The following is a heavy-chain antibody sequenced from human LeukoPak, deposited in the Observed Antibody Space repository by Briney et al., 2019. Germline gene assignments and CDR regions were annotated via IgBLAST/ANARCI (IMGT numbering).Heavy chain of an antibody. CDR2: IYHSGST. J-gene: IGHJ4*02. D-gene: IGHD3-22*01. CDR3: ARAESDSSGYEPDY. CDR1: GGSISSSNW. V-gene: IGHV4-4*02. Sequence: SETLSPTCAVSGGSISSSNWWSWVRQPPGKGLEWIGEIYHSGSTNSNPSLKSRLTISVDKSNNHFSLKLSSVTAADTAVYYCARAESDSSGYEPDYWGQGTLVTVSS.